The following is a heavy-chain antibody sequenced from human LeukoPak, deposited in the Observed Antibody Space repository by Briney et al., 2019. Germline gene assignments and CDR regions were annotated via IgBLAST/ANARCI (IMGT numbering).Heavy chain of an antibody. CDR1: GFSLSTSGVG. CDR2: IYWDDDK. CDR3: AHRIKYNSGWRTFDY. V-gene: IGHV2-5*02. Sequence: SGPTLVKPTQTLTLTCTFSGFSLSTSGVGVGWIRQPPGKAPECLALIYWDDDKRYIPSLKSRLTLTKDTSKNQVVLTMTNMDPVDTATYYCAHRIKYNSGWRTFDYWGQGTLVTVSS. J-gene: IGHJ4*02. D-gene: IGHD6-19*01.